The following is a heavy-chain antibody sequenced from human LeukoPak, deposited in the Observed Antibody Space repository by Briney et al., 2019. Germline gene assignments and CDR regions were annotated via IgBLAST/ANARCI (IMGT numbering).Heavy chain of an antibody. CDR3: ARGALGDGGLLVDY. V-gene: IGHV3-74*01. CDR2: INSEGSDI. J-gene: IGHJ4*02. D-gene: IGHD3-16*01. Sequence: PGGSLSLSCAASGFTFSRYWMHWVRQAPGKGRVWVSRINSEGSDITYADSVKGRFTISRDNAKNTVYLKMNSVRVEDTAAYYCARGALGDGGLLVDYWGQGTLVTVSS. CDR1: GFTFSRYW.